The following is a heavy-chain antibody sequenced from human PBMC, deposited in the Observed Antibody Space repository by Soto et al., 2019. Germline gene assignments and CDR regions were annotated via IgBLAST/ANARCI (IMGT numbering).Heavy chain of an antibody. CDR1: GFTVNNYI. J-gene: IGHJ6*02. CDR3: AKSPETTRYYYAMDV. CDR2: ISSSGRYI. V-gene: IGHV3-21*01. Sequence: PGGSLRLSCTASGFTVNNYIINWVRQAPGKGLEWVSSISSSGRYIYYSDSVKGRFIISRDNGKNSLYLQMHSLRAEDTAIYYCAKSPETTRYYYAMDVWGQGTTVTVSS.